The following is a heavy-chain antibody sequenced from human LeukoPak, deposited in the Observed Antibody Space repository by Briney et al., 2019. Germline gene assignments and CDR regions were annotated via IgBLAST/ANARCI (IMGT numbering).Heavy chain of an antibody. Sequence: GGSLRLSCAASGFTFSSYGMHWVRQAPGKGLEWVAVISYDGSNKYYADSVKGRFTISRDNSKNTLYLQMNSLRAEDTAVYYCARTPSVLDSGSYYNPLGYFDLWGRGTLVTVSS. D-gene: IGHD3-10*01. CDR3: ARTPSVLDSGSYYNPLGYFDL. J-gene: IGHJ2*01. CDR1: GFTFSSYG. CDR2: ISYDGSNK. V-gene: IGHV3-30*03.